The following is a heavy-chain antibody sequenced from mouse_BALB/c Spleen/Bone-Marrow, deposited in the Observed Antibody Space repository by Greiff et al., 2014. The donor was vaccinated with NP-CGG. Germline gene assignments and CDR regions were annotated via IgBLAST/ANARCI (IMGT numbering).Heavy chain of an antibody. V-gene: IGHV1-69*02. Sequence: VQLQQSGAEVVKPGASVKVSCKASGYTFTNYWMQWVKQRPGQGLEWIGEIEPSDSYTNYNQDFKGKATLTVDKSSSTAYMQLSSLTSEDSAVYHCARGRTTVVSDYWGQGTSLTVSS. D-gene: IGHD1-1*01. CDR3: ARGRTTVVSDY. CDR1: GYTFTNYW. J-gene: IGHJ2*02. CDR2: IEPSDSYT.